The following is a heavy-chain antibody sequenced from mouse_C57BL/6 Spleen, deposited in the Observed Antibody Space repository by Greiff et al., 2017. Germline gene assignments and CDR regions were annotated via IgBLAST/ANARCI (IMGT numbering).Heavy chain of an antibody. CDR1: GYTFTDYN. V-gene: IGHV1-18*01. J-gene: IGHJ3*01. CDR2: INPNNGGT. D-gene: IGHD2-4*01. CDR3: ARGYYDYDFAY. Sequence: VQLQQSGPELVKPGASVKIPCKASGYTFTDYNMDWVKQSHGKSLEWIGDINPNNGGTIYNQKFKGKATLTVDKSSSTAYMELRSLTSEDTAGYYCARGYYDYDFAYWGQGTLVTVSA.